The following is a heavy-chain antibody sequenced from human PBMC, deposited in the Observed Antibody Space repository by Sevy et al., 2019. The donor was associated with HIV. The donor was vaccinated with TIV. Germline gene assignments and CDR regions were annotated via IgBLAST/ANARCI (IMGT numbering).Heavy chain of an antibody. CDR1: GGTFSSYA. Sequence: ASVKVSCKASGGTFSSYAISWVRQAPGQGLEWMGGIIPIFGTANYAQKFQGRVTITADDSTSTAYMELGSLRSEDTAVYYCARDSSPTLDSTSGDAFDIWGQGTMVTVSS. CDR3: ARDSSPTLDSTSGDAFDI. CDR2: IIPIFGTA. J-gene: IGHJ3*02. V-gene: IGHV1-69*13. D-gene: IGHD6-6*01.